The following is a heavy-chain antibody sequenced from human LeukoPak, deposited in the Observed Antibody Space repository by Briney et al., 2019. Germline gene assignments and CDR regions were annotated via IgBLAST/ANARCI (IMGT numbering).Heavy chain of an antibody. V-gene: IGHV1-69*13. D-gene: IGHD1-26*01. CDR2: IIPIFGTA. Sequence: SVKVSSKASGGTFSSYAISWVRQAPGQGLEWMGGIIPIFGTANYAQKFQGRVTITADESTSTAYMELSSLRSEDTAVYYCARGGSLKSPLFDYWGQGTLVTVSS. CDR1: GGTFSSYA. CDR3: ARGGSLKSPLFDY. J-gene: IGHJ4*02.